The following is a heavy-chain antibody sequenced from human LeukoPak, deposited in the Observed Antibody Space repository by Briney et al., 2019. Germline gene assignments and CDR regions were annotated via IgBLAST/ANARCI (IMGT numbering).Heavy chain of an antibody. D-gene: IGHD1-26*01. V-gene: IGHV3-20*04. Sequence: GGSLRLSCSASGFTFDDYGMSWVRQVPAKGQESVSVISWNGGSTGYADSVKDRFTISRDNAKNSLYLQMNSLRAEDTALYYCARDSGLFSGGYYVYWGRGTLVTVSS. J-gene: IGHJ4*02. CDR3: ARDSGLFSGGYYVY. CDR2: ISWNGGST. CDR1: GFTFDDYG.